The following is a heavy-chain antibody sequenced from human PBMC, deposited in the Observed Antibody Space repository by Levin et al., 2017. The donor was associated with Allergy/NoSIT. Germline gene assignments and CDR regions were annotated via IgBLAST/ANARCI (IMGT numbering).Heavy chain of an antibody. Sequence: SCAVSGFIFSNYGMHWVRRAPDRGLEWVASVSFGGSPKYYSESVKGRFTISRDNSKSTLFLQMNGLTIEDTAVYFCVRGESSGWSSYSYAMDVWGQGTTVIVSS. J-gene: IGHJ6*02. CDR1: GFIFSNYG. D-gene: IGHD6-13*01. V-gene: IGHV3-30*03. CDR2: VSFGGSPK. CDR3: VRGESSGWSSYSYAMDV.